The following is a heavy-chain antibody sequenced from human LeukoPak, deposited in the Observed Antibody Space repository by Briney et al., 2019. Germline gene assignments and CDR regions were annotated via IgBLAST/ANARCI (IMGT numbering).Heavy chain of an antibody. CDR3: ARDHYDFWSDSTHYFDY. V-gene: IGHV3-11*04. J-gene: IGHJ4*02. CDR2: ISSSGSTI. D-gene: IGHD3-3*01. Sequence: GGSLRLSCAASGFTFSDYYMSWIRQAPGKGLEWVSYISSSGSTIYYADSVKGRFTISRDNAKNSLYLQMSSLRAEGTAVYYCARDHYDFWSDSTHYFDYWGQGTLVTVSS. CDR1: GFTFSDYY.